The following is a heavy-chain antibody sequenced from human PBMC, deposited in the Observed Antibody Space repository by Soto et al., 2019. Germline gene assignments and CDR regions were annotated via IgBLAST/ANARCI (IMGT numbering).Heavy chain of an antibody. J-gene: IGHJ4*02. CDR1: GYSISSGYY. CDR3: ARVTYYYGSGSYYNLFYFDY. Sequence: SETLSLTCAVSGYSISSGYYWGWIRQPPGKGLEWIGSIYHSGSTYYNPSLKSRVTISVDTSKNQFSLKLSSVTAADTAVYYCARVTYYYGSGSYYNLFYFDYWGQGTLVTVSS. D-gene: IGHD3-10*01. CDR2: IYHSGST. V-gene: IGHV4-38-2*01.